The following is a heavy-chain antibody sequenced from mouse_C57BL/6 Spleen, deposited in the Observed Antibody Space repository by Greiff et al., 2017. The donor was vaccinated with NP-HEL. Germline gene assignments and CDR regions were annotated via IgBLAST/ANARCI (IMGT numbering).Heavy chain of an antibody. Sequence: EVHLVESGGGLVKPGGSLKLSCAASGFTFSDYGMHWVRQAPEKGLEWVAYISSGSSTIYYADTVKGRFTISRDNAKNTLFLQMTSLRSEDTAMYYCARGFITTVVADVWGTGTTVTVSS. CDR3: ARGFITTVVADV. V-gene: IGHV5-17*01. J-gene: IGHJ1*03. CDR1: GFTFSDYG. D-gene: IGHD1-1*01. CDR2: ISSGSSTI.